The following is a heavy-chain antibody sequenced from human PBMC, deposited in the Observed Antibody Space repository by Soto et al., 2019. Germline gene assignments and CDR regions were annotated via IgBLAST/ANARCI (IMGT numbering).Heavy chain of an antibody. V-gene: IGHV4-31*03. Sequence: QVQLQESGPGLVKPSQTLSLTCTVSGGSISSGGTGSYWTWIRQLPGKGLEWIGYIYYTGNTYYNSAXKXGPTISIDTPENQFSLKLTSVTAADTAVYFCASGHDAYKVRYWGQGTLVTVSS. CDR1: GGSISSGGTGSY. CDR3: ASGHDAYKVRY. CDR2: IYYTGNT. D-gene: IGHD1-1*01. J-gene: IGHJ4*02.